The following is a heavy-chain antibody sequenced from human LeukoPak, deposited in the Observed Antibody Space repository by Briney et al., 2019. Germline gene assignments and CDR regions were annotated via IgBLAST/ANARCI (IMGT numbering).Heavy chain of an antibody. CDR1: GYTFTSYG. CDR2: ISAYNGNT. Sequence: ASVKVSCKASGYTFTSYGISWVRQAPGQGLEWMGWISAYNGNTDYAQKLQGRVTITTDTSTSTAYMELRSLRSDDTAVYYCARGRKNYCSGGSCYLNWFDPWGQGTLVTVSS. J-gene: IGHJ5*02. V-gene: IGHV1-18*01. D-gene: IGHD2-15*01. CDR3: ARGRKNYCSGGSCYLNWFDP.